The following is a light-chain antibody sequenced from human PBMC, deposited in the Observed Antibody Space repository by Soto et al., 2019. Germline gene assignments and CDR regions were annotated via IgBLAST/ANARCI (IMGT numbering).Light chain of an antibody. J-gene: IGKJ1*01. CDR3: QQYYSYPRT. CDR1: QYITSY. CDR2: AAS. Sequence: ANRMTQSPSSLSASTGDRVTITCRASQYITSYLAWYQQKPGKAPKLLIYAASTLQSGVPSRFSGSGSGTDFTLTITCLQSEDFATYYCQQYYSYPRTFGQGTKVDIK. V-gene: IGKV1-8*01.